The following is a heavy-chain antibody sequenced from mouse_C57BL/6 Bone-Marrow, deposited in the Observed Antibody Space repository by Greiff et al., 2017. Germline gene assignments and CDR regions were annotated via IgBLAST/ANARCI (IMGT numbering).Heavy chain of an antibody. Sequence: VQLQQSGAELARPGASVKLSCKASGYTFTSYGISWVKQRTGQGLEWIGEIYPRSGNTYYNEKFKGKATLTADKSSSTAYMELRSLTSEDSAVYFCASRIGSYYGSSRYFDVWGTGTTVTVSS. CDR1: GYTFTSYG. CDR3: ASRIGSYYGSSRYFDV. D-gene: IGHD1-1*01. J-gene: IGHJ1*03. V-gene: IGHV1-81*01. CDR2: IYPRSGNT.